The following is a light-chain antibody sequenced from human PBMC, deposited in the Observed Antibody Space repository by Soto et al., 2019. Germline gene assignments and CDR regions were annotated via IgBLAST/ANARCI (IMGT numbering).Light chain of an antibody. CDR2: EGS. CDR3: SSYASSTTVL. Sequence: QSALTQPASVSGSPGQSITISCTGTSSDVGSYDLVSWYQQHPGKAPKLMIYEGSKRPSGVSNRSSGSKSGNTASLTISGLQGEDEADYYCSSYASSTTVLFGGGTKVTVL. J-gene: IGLJ2*01. V-gene: IGLV2-23*01. CDR1: SSDVGSYDL.